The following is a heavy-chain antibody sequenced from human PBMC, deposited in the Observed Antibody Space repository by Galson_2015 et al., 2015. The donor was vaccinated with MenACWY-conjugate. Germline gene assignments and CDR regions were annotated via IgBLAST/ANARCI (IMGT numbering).Heavy chain of an antibody. D-gene: IGHD3-22*01. Sequence: SLRLSCAASGFTFSSYSMNWVRQAPGKGLEWVSYISSSSSTIYYADSVKGRFTISRDNAKNSLYLQMNSLRAEDTAVYYCAREPNSYDSIGYYSFDNWAQGTLVTAPS. V-gene: IGHV3-48*04. CDR1: GFTFSSYS. CDR3: AREPNSYDSIGYYSFDN. CDR2: ISSSSSTI. J-gene: IGHJ4*02.